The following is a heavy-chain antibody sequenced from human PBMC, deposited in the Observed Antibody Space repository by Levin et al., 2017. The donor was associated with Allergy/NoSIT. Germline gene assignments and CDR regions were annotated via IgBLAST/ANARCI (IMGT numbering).Heavy chain of an antibody. D-gene: IGHD3-16*01. V-gene: IGHV3-30-3*01. CDR3: ARDLFPRGTGGWFDP. CDR1: GFTFSSYA. J-gene: IGHJ5*02. CDR2: ISYDGSNK. Sequence: SGGSLRLSCAASGFTFSSYAMHWVRQAPGKGLEWVAVISYDGSNKYYADSVKGRFTISRDNSKNTLYLQMNSLRAEDTAVYYCARDLFPRGTGGWFDPWGQGTLVTVSS.